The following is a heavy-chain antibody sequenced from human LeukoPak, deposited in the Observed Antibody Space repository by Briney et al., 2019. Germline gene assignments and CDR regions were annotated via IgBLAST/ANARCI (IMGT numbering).Heavy chain of an antibody. D-gene: IGHD5-12*01. CDR3: AREIRAVATITDYYYYMDV. CDR2: IYYSGST. CDR1: GGSISSGGYY. J-gene: IGHJ6*03. V-gene: IGHV4-31*03. Sequence: SQTLSLTCTVSGGSISSGGYYWSWIRQHPGKGLEWIGYIYYSGSTYYNPSLKGRVTISVDTSKNQFSLKLSSVTATDTAVYYCAREIRAVATITDYYYYMDVWGKGTTVTVSS.